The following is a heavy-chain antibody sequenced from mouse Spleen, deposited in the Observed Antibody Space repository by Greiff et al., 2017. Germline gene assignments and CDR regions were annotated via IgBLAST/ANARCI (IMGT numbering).Heavy chain of an antibody. CDR2: IDPSDSYT. D-gene: IGHD4-1*01. CDR1: GYTFTSYW. J-gene: IGHJ3*01. V-gene: IGHV1-50*01. CDR3: AHWSWFAY. Sequence: QVQLQQPGAELVKPGASVKLSCKASGYTFTSYWMQWVKQRPGQGLEWIGEIDPSDSYTNYNQKFKGKATLTVDTSSSTAYMQLSSLTSEDSAVYYCAHWSWFAYWGQGTLVTVSA.